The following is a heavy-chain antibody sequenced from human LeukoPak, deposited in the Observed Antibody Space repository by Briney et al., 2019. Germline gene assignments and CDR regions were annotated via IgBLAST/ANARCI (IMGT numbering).Heavy chain of an antibody. J-gene: IGHJ4*02. CDR1: GYTFTSYD. V-gene: IGHV1-8*01. D-gene: IGHD6-13*01. CDR2: MNPNSGNT. CDR3: ARDLGSSSWYGGY. Sequence: ASVKVSCKASGYTFTSYDINWVRQATGQGLEWMGWMNPNSGNTGYAQKFQGRVTMTRDTSISTAYMELSRLRSDDTAVYYCARDLGSSSWYGGYWGQGTLVTVSS.